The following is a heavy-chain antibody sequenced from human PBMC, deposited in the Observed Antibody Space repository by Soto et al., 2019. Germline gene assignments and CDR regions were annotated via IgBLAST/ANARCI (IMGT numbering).Heavy chain of an antibody. Sequence: QITLKESGPTLVKPTQTLTLTCTFSGFSLSSTRVAVGWIRQPPGKALEWLALIYWDDDKRYSPFLKSRLTITKATSKNQVFLTTTNMDPVATATYHCVHSVVAGLGYYFDCWGQGTLVTVSS. CDR2: IYWDDDK. D-gene: IGHD6-19*01. V-gene: IGHV2-5*02. J-gene: IGHJ4*02. CDR3: VHSVVAGLGYYFDC. CDR1: GFSLSSTRVA.